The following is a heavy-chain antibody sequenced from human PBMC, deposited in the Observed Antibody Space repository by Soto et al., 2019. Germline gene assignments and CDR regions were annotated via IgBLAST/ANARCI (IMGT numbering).Heavy chain of an antibody. Sequence: PGESLKISCKGSGYSFTSYWISWVRQMPGKGLEWMGRIDPSDSYTNYSPSFQGHVTISADKSISTAYLQWSSLKASDTAMYYCAFNLVGATTSKNFDYWGQGTLVTVSS. CDR1: GYSFTSYW. CDR3: AFNLVGATTSKNFDY. J-gene: IGHJ4*02. V-gene: IGHV5-10-1*01. CDR2: IDPSDSYT. D-gene: IGHD1-26*01.